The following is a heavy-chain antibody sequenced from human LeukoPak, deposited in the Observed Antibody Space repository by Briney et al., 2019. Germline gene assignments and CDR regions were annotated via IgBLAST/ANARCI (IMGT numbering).Heavy chain of an antibody. CDR1: GFTMSSNY. Sequence: PGGSLRLSCAASGFTMSSNYITWARQAPGKGLEWVSVIYSGGSTFYADSVKGRFTLSRDNSKSTVYLQINNLRAEDTAVYYFARGRGPSSGGSCHDYWGQGTLVTVSS. V-gene: IGHV3-53*01. J-gene: IGHJ4*02. CDR2: IYSGGST. CDR3: ARGRGPSSGGSCHDY. D-gene: IGHD2-15*01.